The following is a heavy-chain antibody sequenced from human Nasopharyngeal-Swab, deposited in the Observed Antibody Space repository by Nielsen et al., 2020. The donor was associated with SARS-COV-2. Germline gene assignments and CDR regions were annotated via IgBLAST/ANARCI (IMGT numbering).Heavy chain of an antibody. CDR2: INHSGST. Sequence: SETLSLTCAVYGGSLSGYYWSWIRQPPGKGLEWIGEINHSGSTNYNPSLKSRVTISVDTSKNQLSLKLSSVTAADTAVYYCARGVRLTRITMVRGPIESVYGMDVWGQGTTVTVSS. CDR1: GGSLSGYY. J-gene: IGHJ6*02. D-gene: IGHD3-10*01. CDR3: ARGVRLTRITMVRGPIESVYGMDV. V-gene: IGHV4-34*01.